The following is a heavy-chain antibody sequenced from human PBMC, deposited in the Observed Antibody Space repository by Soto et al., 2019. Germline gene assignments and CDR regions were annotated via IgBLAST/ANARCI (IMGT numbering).Heavy chain of an antibody. D-gene: IGHD6-6*01. CDR3: ARQAARNYIDS. Sequence: GSLILSCVAAGFTCSDYFMSWIRQAPWKGLEWLAFIDSRGRTLSYADSVRVRFTISRDNAENSVYLQMDSLRADDTDVYYCARQAARNYIDSWGQGNSVPVSS. J-gene: IGHJ4*02. CDR2: IDSRGRTL. CDR1: GFTCSDYF. V-gene: IGHV3-11*01.